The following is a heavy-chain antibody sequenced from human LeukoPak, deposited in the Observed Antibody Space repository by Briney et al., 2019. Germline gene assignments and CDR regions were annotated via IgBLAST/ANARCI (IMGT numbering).Heavy chain of an antibody. CDR1: GYTFTGYY. CDR2: ISAYNGNT. D-gene: IGHD3-10*01. CDR3: ARQGVLLRAFDI. Sequence: ASVKVSCKASGYTFTGYYMHWVRQAPGQGLEWMGWISAYNGNTNYAQKLQGRVTMTTDTSTSTAYMELRSLRSDDTAVYYCARQGVLLRAFDIWGQGTMVTVSS. J-gene: IGHJ3*02. V-gene: IGHV1-18*04.